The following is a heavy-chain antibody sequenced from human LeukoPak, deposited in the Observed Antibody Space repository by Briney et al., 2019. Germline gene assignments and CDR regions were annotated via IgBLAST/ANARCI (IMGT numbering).Heavy chain of an antibody. CDR1: GYTFTSYD. CDR3: ARSSYYYDSSGYPHSLPPMEDAFDI. D-gene: IGHD3-22*01. CDR2: MNPNSGNT. V-gene: IGHV1-8*03. J-gene: IGHJ3*02. Sequence: ASVKVSCKASGYTFTSYDINWVRQATGQGLEWMGWMNPNSGNTGYAQKFQGRVTITRNTSISTAYMELSSLRSEDTAVYYCARSSYYYDSSGYPHSLPPMEDAFDIWGQGTMVTVSS.